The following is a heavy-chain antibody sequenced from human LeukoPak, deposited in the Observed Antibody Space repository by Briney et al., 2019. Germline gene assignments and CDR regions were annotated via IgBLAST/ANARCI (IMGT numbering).Heavy chain of an antibody. CDR2: IYHSGST. CDR1: GYSISSGYY. CDR3: ARVVVVVPAAIKGFDY. J-gene: IGHJ4*02. V-gene: IGHV4-38-2*01. D-gene: IGHD2-2*01. Sequence: SETLSLTCAVSGYSISSGYYWGWIRQPPGKGLEWIGIIYHSGSTYYNPSLKSRVTISVDTSKNQFSLKLSSVTAADTAVYYCARVVVVVPAAIKGFDYWGQGTLVTVSS.